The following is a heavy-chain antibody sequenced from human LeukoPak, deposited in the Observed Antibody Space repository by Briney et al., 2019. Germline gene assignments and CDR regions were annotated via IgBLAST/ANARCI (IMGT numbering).Heavy chain of an antibody. D-gene: IGHD5-24*01. CDR3: VKDGRPSGMATIVGYYFDY. CDR1: GFTFSSYA. CDR2: IRVSGDTT. J-gene: IGHJ4*02. Sequence: PGGSLRLSCAASGFTFSSYAMGWVRQAPGKGLEWVSLIRVSGDTTYYADSVKGRFTISRDDSKNTLYLQMSSLRAEDMAVYYCVKDGRPSGMATIVGYYFDYWGRGTLVTVSS. V-gene: IGHV3-23*01.